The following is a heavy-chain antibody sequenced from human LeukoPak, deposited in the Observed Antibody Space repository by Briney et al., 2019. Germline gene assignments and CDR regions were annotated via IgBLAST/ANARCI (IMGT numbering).Heavy chain of an antibody. J-gene: IGHJ4*02. D-gene: IGHD3-22*01. V-gene: IGHV4-34*01. CDR1: GGSFSGYY. Sequence: SETLSLTCAVYGGSFSGYYWSWIRQPPGKGLEWIGEINHSGSTNYNPSLKGRVTISVDTSKNQFSLKLSSVTAADTAVYYCARPYYYDSSGYNDYWGQGTLVTVSS. CDR3: ARPYYYDSSGYNDY. CDR2: INHSGST.